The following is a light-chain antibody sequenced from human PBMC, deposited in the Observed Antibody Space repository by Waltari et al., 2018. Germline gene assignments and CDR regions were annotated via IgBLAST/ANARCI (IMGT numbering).Light chain of an antibody. J-gene: IGKJ1*01. V-gene: IGKV4-1*01. CDR2: WAS. CDR1: QSVLYNSNDKNY. CDR3: QQYYRSRT. Sequence: NCKSSQSVLYNSNDKNYLAWYQQKPGQPPKLLIYWASTRESGVPDRFSGSGSGTDFTLTISSLQAEDVAVYYCQQYYRSRTFGQGTKVEIK.